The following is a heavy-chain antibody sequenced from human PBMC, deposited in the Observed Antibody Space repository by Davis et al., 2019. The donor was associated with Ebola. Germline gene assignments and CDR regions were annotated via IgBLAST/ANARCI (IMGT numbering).Heavy chain of an antibody. CDR2: IYHSGST. D-gene: IGHD3-16*01. Sequence: PSETLSLTCTVSGGSISSSNWWSWVRQPPGKGLEWIGEIYHSGSTNYNPSLKSRVTISVDKSKNQFSLKLSSVTAADTAVYYCARDRSHDYVWGTLGYWGQGTLVTVSS. V-gene: IGHV4-4*02. CDR1: GGSISSSNW. J-gene: IGHJ4*02. CDR3: ARDRSHDYVWGTLGY.